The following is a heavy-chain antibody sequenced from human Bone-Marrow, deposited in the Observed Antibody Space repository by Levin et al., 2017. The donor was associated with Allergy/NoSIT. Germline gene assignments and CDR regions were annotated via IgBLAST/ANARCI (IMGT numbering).Heavy chain of an antibody. J-gene: IGHJ3*02. V-gene: IGHV3-7*01. CDR2: IKQDGSEE. CDR1: GFTFSSYW. CDR3: ARARGYSYGRVAFDI. Sequence: GESLKISCAASGFTFSSYWMSWVRQAPGKGLEWVANIKQDGSEEYYVDSVKGRFTISRDNAKNSLYLQINSLRAEDTAVYYCARARGYSYGRVAFDIWGQGTMVTVSS. D-gene: IGHD5-18*01.